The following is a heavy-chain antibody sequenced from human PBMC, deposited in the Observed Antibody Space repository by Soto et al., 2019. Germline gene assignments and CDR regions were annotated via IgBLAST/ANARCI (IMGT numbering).Heavy chain of an antibody. CDR1: GDTFNFYT. J-gene: IGHJ4*02. CDR2: IIPMVGMS. CDR3: ATSYGSGSRSFDS. D-gene: IGHD3-10*01. V-gene: IGHV1-69*02. Sequence: VKVSCKASGDTFNFYTFSWVRQAPGQGLEWMGRIIPMVGMSNYAQKFQGRVTIIADRSTNTTYMQLSSLRSEDTALYYCATSYGSGSRSFDSWGQGTPVTVSS.